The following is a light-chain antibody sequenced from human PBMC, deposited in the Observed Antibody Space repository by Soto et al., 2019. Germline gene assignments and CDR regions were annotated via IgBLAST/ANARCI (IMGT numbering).Light chain of an antibody. V-gene: IGKV3-20*01. Sequence: ILLTHSPAALSLSLGERATLCCRASQRVSSSYFAWYQQQPGQAPRLLIYRGSTRATGIPDRFSGSGAETDFTLTISSLEPEDSAVYYCQQYGRSPFTFGQGTKLDI. CDR2: RGS. CDR3: QQYGRSPFT. J-gene: IGKJ1*01. CDR1: QRVSSSY.